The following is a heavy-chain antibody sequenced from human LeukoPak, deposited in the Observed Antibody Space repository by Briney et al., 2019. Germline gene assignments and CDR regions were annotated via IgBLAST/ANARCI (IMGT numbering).Heavy chain of an antibody. CDR3: AREDGYDSAFDY. J-gene: IGHJ4*02. V-gene: IGHV1-46*01. CDR2: IHPSGGST. D-gene: IGHD5-24*01. Sequence: ASVKVSCKASGYTFTSYYMHRVRQAPGQGPEWMGIIHPSGGSTSYAQKFQGRVTMTRDMSTSTVYMELSSLRSEDTAVYYCAREDGYDSAFDYWGQGTLVTVSS. CDR1: GYTFTSYY.